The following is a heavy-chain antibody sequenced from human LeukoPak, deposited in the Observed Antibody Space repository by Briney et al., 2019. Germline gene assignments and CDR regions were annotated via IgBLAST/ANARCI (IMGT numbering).Heavy chain of an antibody. D-gene: IGHD3-22*01. V-gene: IGHV4-30-4*01. J-gene: IGHJ3*02. CDR1: GGSISSGDYY. CDR2: IYYSGST. CDR3: ASQYYYDSSGPTDAFDI. Sequence: SETLSLTRTVSGGSISSGDYYWSWIRQPPGKGLEWIGYIYYSGSTYYNPSLKSRVTISVDTSKNQFSLKLSSVTAADTAVYYCASQYYYDSSGPTDAFDIWGQGTMVTVSS.